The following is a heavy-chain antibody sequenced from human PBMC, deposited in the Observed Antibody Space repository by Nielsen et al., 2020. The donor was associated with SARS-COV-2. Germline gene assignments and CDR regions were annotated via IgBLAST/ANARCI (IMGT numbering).Heavy chain of an antibody. CDR3: AKDLDDRGLVYYGMDV. Sequence: GGSLRLSCAASGFTFDDYAMHWVRQAPGKGLEWVSGISWNSGSIGYVDSVKGRFTISRDNSKNTLYLQMDSLRAEDTAVYYCAKDLDDRGLVYYGMDVWGQGTTVTVSS. V-gene: IGHV3-9*01. CDR1: GFTFDDYA. CDR2: ISWNSGSI. D-gene: IGHD5-18*01. J-gene: IGHJ6*02.